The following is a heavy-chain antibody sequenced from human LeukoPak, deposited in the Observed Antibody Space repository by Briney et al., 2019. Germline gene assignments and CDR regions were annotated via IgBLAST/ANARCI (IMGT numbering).Heavy chain of an antibody. CDR3: AREEVPAAIPYYYYGMDV. D-gene: IGHD2-2*02. Sequence: ASVRVSCKASGYTFTSYGISWVRQAPGQGLEWMGWISAYNGNTNYAQKLQGRVTMTTDTSTSTAYKELRSLRSDDTAVYYCAREEVPAAIPYYYYGMDVWGQGTTVTVSS. J-gene: IGHJ6*02. CDR2: ISAYNGNT. V-gene: IGHV1-18*01. CDR1: GYTFTSYG.